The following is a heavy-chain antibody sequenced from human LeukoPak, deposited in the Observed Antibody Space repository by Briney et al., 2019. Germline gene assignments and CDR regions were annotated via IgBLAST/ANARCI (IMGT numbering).Heavy chain of an antibody. J-gene: IGHJ5*02. D-gene: IGHD3-10*01. CDR2: IYHSGST. CDR3: ARAASAYYYGSGSHWFDP. CDR1: GYSISSGYY. V-gene: IGHV4-38-2*02. Sequence: SETLSLTCTVSGYSISSGYYWGWIRQPPGKGLEWIGSIYHSGSTNYNPSLKSRVTISVDTSKNQFSLKLSSVTAADTAVYYCARAASAYYYGSGSHWFDPWGQGTLVTVSS.